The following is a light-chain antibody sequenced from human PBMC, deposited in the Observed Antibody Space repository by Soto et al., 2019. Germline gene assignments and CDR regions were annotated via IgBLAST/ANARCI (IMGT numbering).Light chain of an antibody. CDR2: GAF. J-gene: IGKJ1*01. Sequence: EIVMTQSPATLSVSPGERATLSCRASQSVSGDLAWYQQKPGQAPRLLIYGAFKRATGIPDRFSGSGSGTDFTLTISRMEPEDFAVYCCQQYGSSPRTFGQGTKVDIK. CDR1: QSVSGD. CDR3: QQYGSSPRT. V-gene: IGKV3-20*01.